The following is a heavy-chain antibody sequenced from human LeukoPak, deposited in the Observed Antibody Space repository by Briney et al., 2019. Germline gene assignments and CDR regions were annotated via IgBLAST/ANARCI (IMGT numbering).Heavy chain of an antibody. CDR2: IIPILGIA. J-gene: IGHJ4*02. CDR3: ARDYRDSGFDY. Sequence: GASVTVSCKGSGCTFRSYAIIWVRLAPAQGREWMRRIIPILGIANYAQKLQGRVTMTTDTSTSTAYMELRSLRSDDTAVYYCARDYRDSGFDYWGQGTLVTVSS. CDR1: GCTFRSYA. V-gene: IGHV1-69*04. D-gene: IGHD6-25*01.